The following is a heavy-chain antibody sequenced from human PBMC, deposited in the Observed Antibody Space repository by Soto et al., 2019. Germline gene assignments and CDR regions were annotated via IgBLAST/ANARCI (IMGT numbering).Heavy chain of an antibody. V-gene: IGHV4-31*03. CDR2: IYYSGST. D-gene: IGHD3-9*01. CDR1: GGSISSGVYY. CDR3: ARSKMSTRSDILTGYYSYYFDY. Sequence: PLETLSLTCTVSGGSISSGVYYWSWIRQHPGKGLEWIGYIYYSGSTYYNPSLKSRVTISVDTSKNQFSLKLSSVTAADTAVYYCARSKMSTRSDILTGYYSYYFDYWGQGTLVTVSS. J-gene: IGHJ4*02.